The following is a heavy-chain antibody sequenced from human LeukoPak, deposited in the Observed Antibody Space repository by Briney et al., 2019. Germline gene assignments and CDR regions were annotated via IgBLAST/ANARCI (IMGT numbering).Heavy chain of an antibody. J-gene: IGHJ4*02. V-gene: IGHV1-2*02. D-gene: IGHD3-3*01. CDR2: INPYTGGT. CDR3: ARGWSGPYYFDY. Sequence: ASVKVSCKASGYTFTDYYMHWVRQAPGQALEWMAWINPYTGGTNYAQRFQGRVTMTRDTSISTAYMELNSLRSDDTAVYYCARGWSGPYYFDYWGQGTLVTVSS. CDR1: GYTFTDYY.